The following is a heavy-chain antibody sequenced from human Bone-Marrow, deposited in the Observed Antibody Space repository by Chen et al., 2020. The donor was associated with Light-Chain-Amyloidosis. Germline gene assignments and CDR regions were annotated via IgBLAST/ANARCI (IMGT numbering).Heavy chain of an antibody. Sequence: EVQLVESGGGLVQPGGSLRLSCAASGFPFTNYWMYWVRQAPGKGRVWVSRLSSDGSGTTYADSVKGRFTISRDNAKNTLYLQMNSLRAEDTAVYYCARVGAVSGLGYWGQGTLVTVSS. V-gene: IGHV3-74*01. CDR1: GFPFTNYW. CDR3: ARVGAVSGLGY. CDR2: LSSDGSGT. D-gene: IGHD6-19*01. J-gene: IGHJ4*02.